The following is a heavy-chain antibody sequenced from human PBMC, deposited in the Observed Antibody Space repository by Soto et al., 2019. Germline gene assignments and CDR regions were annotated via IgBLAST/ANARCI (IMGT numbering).Heavy chain of an antibody. CDR1: GGSISSSSYY. Sequence: PSETLSLTCTVSGGSISSSSYYWGWIRQPPGKGLEWIGSIYYSGSTYYNPSLKSRVTISVDTSKNQFSLKLSSVTAADTAVYYCASGGNYDFWSGPNYYFDYWGQGTQVTVSS. CDR3: ASGGNYDFWSGPNYYFDY. J-gene: IGHJ4*02. D-gene: IGHD3-3*01. V-gene: IGHV4-39*01. CDR2: IYYSGST.